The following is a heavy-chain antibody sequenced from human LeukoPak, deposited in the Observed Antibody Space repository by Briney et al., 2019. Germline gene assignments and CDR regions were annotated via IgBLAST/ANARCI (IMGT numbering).Heavy chain of an antibody. Sequence: GGSLRLSCAASGFTFSSYSMNWVRQAPGKGLEWVSSISSSSSYIYYADSVKGRFTISRDNAKNTLYLQMNSPRAEDTAVYYCAKVSSTYYYYMDVWGKGTTVTVSS. J-gene: IGHJ6*03. CDR3: AKVSSTYYYYMDV. V-gene: IGHV3-21*04. CDR1: GFTFSSYS. D-gene: IGHD3-16*02. CDR2: ISSSSSYI.